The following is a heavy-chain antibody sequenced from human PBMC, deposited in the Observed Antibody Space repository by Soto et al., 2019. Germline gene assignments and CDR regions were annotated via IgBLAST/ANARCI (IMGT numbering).Heavy chain of an antibody. D-gene: IGHD2-21*01. CDR3: ATLPPRIVVALLPIPT. CDR1: GGSISSTNW. Sequence: QVQLRESGPGLVKTSGTLSLTCVVSGGSISSTNWWTWVRQPPGKGLEWIGEIYHSGSPTFSPSLSGRATISVDKSTNPFSLRPRAVTAADTAVYYCATLPPRIVVALLPIPTWGQGILVTVSS. CDR2: IYHSGSP. J-gene: IGHJ5*02. V-gene: IGHV4-4*02.